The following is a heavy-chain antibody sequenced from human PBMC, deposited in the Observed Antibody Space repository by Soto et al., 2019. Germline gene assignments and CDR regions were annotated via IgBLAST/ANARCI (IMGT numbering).Heavy chain of an antibody. CDR2: ISSSGSTI. CDR3: ARDLPPLPRPTNSGLMFDY. J-gene: IGHJ4*02. CDR1: GFTFSSYE. D-gene: IGHD2-8*01. Sequence: PGGSLRLSCAASGFTFSSYEMNWVRQAPGKGLEWVSYISSSGSTIYYADSVKGRFTISRDNAKNSLYLQMNSLRAEDTAVYYCARDLPPLPRPTNSGLMFDYWGQGTLVTVSS. V-gene: IGHV3-48*03.